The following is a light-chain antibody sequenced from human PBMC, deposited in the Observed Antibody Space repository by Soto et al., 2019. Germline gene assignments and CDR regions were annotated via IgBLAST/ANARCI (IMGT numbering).Light chain of an antibody. J-gene: IGLJ1*01. V-gene: IGLV1-40*01. CDR3: QSYDSSLSGSYV. CDR2: GNS. CDR1: SSNIGAGYD. Sequence: QSVRTQPPSVSGAPGQRVTISCTGSSSNIGAGYDVHWYQQLPGTAPKLLIYGNSNRPSGVPDRFSGSKSGTSASLAITGLQAEDEADYYCQSYDSSLSGSYVFGTGTKVTDL.